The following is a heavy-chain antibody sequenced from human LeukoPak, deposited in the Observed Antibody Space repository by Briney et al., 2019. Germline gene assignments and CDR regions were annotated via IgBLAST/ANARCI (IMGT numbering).Heavy chain of an antibody. J-gene: IGHJ4*02. Sequence: PSETLSLTCTVSGGSISSYYWSWIRQPPGKGLEWIGYIYYSGSTNYNPSLKSRVTISVDTSKNQFSLKLSSVTAADTAVYYCARPNYYDSSGYYSLIYYFDYWGQGTLVTVSS. D-gene: IGHD3-22*01. V-gene: IGHV4-59*08. CDR1: GGSISSYY. CDR2: IYYSGST. CDR3: ARPNYYDSSGYYSLIYYFDY.